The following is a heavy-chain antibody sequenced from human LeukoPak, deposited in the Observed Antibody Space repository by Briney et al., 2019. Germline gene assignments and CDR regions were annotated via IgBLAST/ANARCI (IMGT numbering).Heavy chain of an antibody. D-gene: IGHD3-16*02. Sequence: PGGSLRLSCAASGFIFSGYGMHWVRQAPGKGLEWVAVIWYDGSNKYYADSVKGRFTISRDNSKNTLYLQMNSLRAEDTAVYYCARGPQANYVWGSYLPWGQGTLVTVSS. V-gene: IGHV3-33*08. CDR3: ARGPQANYVWGSYLP. CDR1: GFIFSGYG. J-gene: IGHJ5*02. CDR2: IWYDGSNK.